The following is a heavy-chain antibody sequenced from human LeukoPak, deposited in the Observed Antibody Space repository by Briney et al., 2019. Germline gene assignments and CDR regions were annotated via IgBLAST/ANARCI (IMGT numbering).Heavy chain of an antibody. CDR2: ISGSGDST. D-gene: IGHD3-9*01. V-gene: IGHV3-23*01. Sequence: GGSLRLSCAASGFTFSSYAMSWVRQAPGMGLEWVSAISGSGDSTYYADSVKGRFTVSRDNSKNTLYLQMNSLRAEDTAVYYCAKRSDFLTGYSNYWGQGTLVTVSS. CDR3: AKRSDFLTGYSNY. CDR1: GFTFSSYA. J-gene: IGHJ4*02.